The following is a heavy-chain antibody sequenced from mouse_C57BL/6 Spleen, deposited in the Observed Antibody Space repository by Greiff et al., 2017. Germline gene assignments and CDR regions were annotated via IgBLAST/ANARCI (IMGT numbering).Heavy chain of an antibody. D-gene: IGHD3-2*02. CDR3: ALSGTAQATNARDY. V-gene: IGHV1-54*01. Sequence: QVQLQQSGAELVRPGTSVKVSCKASGYAFTNYLIAWVKQRPGKGLEWIGVINPGSGGTNYKEKFKGKATLTADKSSSNAYLQLSSLTSEDSAVYLCALSGTAQATNARDYWGQGTSVTVSS. CDR2: INPGSGGT. J-gene: IGHJ4*01. CDR1: GYAFTNYL.